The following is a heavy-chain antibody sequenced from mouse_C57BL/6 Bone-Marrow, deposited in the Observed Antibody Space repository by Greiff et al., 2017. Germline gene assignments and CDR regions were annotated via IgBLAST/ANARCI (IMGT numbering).Heavy chain of an antibody. J-gene: IGHJ4*01. D-gene: IGHD2-5*01. CDR1: GYTFTSYW. V-gene: IGHV1-55*01. Sequence: QVQLQQPGAELVKPGASVKMSCKASGYTFTSYWITWVKQRPGQGLEWIEDIYPGSGSTNYNEKFKSKATLTVDTSSSTAYMQLSSLTSEDSAVYYCAAYYSNLYYAMDYWGQGTSVTVSS. CDR2: IYPGSGST. CDR3: AAYYSNLYYAMDY.